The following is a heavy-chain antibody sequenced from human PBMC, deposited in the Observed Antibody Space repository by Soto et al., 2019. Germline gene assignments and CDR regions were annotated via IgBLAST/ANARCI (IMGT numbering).Heavy chain of an antibody. CDR1: GGSISSCGYY. CDR3: ARSLSRDRWFAP. V-gene: IGHV4-31*02. J-gene: IGHJ5*02. CDR2: IYYSGST. Sequence: SETLSLTCTVSGGSISSCGYYWSWIRQHPGKGLEWIGYIYYSGSTYYNPSLKSRVTISVDTSKNQFSLKLSSVTAADTAVYYCARSLSRDRWFAPRGQGTLVTVSS. D-gene: IGHD3-10*01.